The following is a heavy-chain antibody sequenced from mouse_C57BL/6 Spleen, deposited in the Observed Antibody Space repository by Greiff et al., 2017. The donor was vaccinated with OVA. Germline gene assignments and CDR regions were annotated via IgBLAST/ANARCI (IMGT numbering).Heavy chain of an antibody. CDR1: GYTFTSYW. D-gene: IGHD2-4*01. J-gene: IGHJ4*01. Sequence: QVQLQQPGAELVKPGASVKMSCKASGYTFTSYWITWVKQRPGQGLEWIGDIYPGSGSTNYNEKFKSKATLTVDTASSTAYMQLSSLTSEDSAVYYCARKVYDYDGEGAMDYWGQGTSVTVSS. V-gene: IGHV1-55*01. CDR3: ARKVYDYDGEGAMDY. CDR2: IYPGSGST.